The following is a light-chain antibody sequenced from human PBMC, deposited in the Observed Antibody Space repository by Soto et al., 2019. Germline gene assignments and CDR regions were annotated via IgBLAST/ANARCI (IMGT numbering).Light chain of an antibody. CDR3: QHYGSSLYT. V-gene: IGKV3-20*01. J-gene: IGKJ2*01. CDR1: QSVTSSY. CDR2: GAS. Sequence: DIVLTQSPGTLSLSPGERATLSCRASQSVTSSYLAWYQQKPGQAPRLLIYGASSRATGIPDRFSGSGSGTDFTLTITRLEPEDFAVYYCQHYGSSLYTFGQGTKLEIK.